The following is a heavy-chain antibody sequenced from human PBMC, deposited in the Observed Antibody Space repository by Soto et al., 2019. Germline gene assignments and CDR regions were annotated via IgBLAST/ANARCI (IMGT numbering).Heavy chain of an antibody. CDR3: ARGIFRHVTVGDAFDI. J-gene: IGHJ3*02. Sequence: SETLSLTCAVYGGSFSGYYWSWIRQPPGKGLEWIGEINHSGSTNYNPSLKSRVTISVDTSKNQFSLKLSSVTAADTAVYYCARGIFRHVTVGDAFDIWGQGTMVTVSS. CDR2: INHSGST. CDR1: GGSFSGYY. D-gene: IGHD4-17*01. V-gene: IGHV4-34*01.